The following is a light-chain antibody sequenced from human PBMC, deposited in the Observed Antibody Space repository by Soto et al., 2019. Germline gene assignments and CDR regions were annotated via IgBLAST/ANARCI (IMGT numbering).Light chain of an antibody. CDR1: QSVSSSY. Sequence: EIVLTQSPGTLSLSPGESATLSCRASQSVSSSYLAWYQQNPGQAPRLLIYGTSSRASGIPDRFSVSGSGTHFTLTITRLEPEDSAVYYCQQYGSSPITFGQGTRLEIK. V-gene: IGKV3-20*01. CDR3: QQYGSSPIT. J-gene: IGKJ5*01. CDR2: GTS.